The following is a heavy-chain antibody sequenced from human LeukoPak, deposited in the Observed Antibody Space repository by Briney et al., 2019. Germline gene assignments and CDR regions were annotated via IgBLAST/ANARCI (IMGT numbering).Heavy chain of an antibody. D-gene: IGHD2-2*01. CDR2: ISSSSSYI. Sequence: GGSLRLSCAASGFTFSSYSMNWVRQAPGKGLEWVSSISSSSSYIYYADSVKGRFTISRDNAKNSLHLQMNSLRAEDTAVFYCVRVACSSMTSCATVDYWGQGTLVTVSS. CDR3: VRVACSSMTSCATVDY. J-gene: IGHJ4*02. CDR1: GFTFSSYS. V-gene: IGHV3-21*01.